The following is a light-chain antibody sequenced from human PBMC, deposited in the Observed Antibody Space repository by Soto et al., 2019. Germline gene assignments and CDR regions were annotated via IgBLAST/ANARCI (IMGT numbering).Light chain of an antibody. V-gene: IGKV3-20*01. J-gene: IGKJ5*01. Sequence: DIVSTQSPGTISFSPGDIATLSCRASQSVSNNYLAWYQQKPGQAPRRLIYGASSRATGIPDRFSGSGSGTDFTLTISRLEPEDFAVYYCQQYGSSPTFGEGTRLEIK. CDR3: QQYGSSPT. CDR1: QSVSNNY. CDR2: GAS.